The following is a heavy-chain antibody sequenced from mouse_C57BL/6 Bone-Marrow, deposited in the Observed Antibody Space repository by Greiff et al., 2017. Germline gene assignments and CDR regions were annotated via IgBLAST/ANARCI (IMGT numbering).Heavy chain of an antibody. CDR2: IDPEDGDT. J-gene: IGHJ3*01. D-gene: IGHD2-1*01. CDR1: GFNIKDYY. V-gene: IGHV14-1*01. Sequence: EVQVVESGAELVRPGASVKLSCTASGFNIKDYYMHWVKQRPEQGLEWIGRIDPEDGDTEYAPKFQGKATMTADTSSNTAYLQLSSLTSEDTAVYYCTTDYGNYVGVWFAYWGQGTLVTVSA. CDR3: TTDYGNYVGVWFAY.